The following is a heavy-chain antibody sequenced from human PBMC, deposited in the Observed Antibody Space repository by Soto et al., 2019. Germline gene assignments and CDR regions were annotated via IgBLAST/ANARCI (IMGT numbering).Heavy chain of an antibody. Sequence: PGGSLRLSCAASGFTFSSYGMSWVRQAPGKGLQWVSGIIGSGLSTFYADSVKGRFTISRDNSKNTMFLQMSSLRAEDTAVYYCAKEIVRYSSGINWFDPWGQGTLVTVSS. J-gene: IGHJ5*02. D-gene: IGHD6-19*01. CDR1: GFTFSSYG. CDR3: AKEIVRYSSGINWFDP. CDR2: IIGSGLST. V-gene: IGHV3-23*01.